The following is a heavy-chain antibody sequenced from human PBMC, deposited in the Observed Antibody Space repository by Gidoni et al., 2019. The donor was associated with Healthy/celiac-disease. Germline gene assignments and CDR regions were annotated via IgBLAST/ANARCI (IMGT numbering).Heavy chain of an antibody. J-gene: IGHJ4*02. Sequence: QVQLQQWGAGLLKPSETLSLTCAVYGGSFSGYYWSWIRQPPGKGLEWIGEINHSGSTNYNPSLKSRGTISVDTSKNQFSLKLSSVTAADTAVYYCARRIAATTPFDYWGQGTLVTVSS. CDR2: INHSGST. D-gene: IGHD6-13*01. V-gene: IGHV4-34*01. CDR1: GGSFSGYY. CDR3: ARRIAATTPFDY.